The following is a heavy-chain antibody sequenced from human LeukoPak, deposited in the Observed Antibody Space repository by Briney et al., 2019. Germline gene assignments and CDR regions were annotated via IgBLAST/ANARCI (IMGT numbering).Heavy chain of an antibody. J-gene: IGHJ4*02. CDR2: ISSSSSYI. CDR1: GFTFSSYS. D-gene: IGHD2-21*02. CDR3: ARIASYCGGDCHPTDDY. V-gene: IGHV3-21*01. Sequence: GGSLRLSCAASGFTFSSYSMNWVRQAPGKGLEWASSISSSSSYIYYADSVKGRFTISRDNAKNSLYLQMNSLRAEDTAVYYCARIASYCGGDCHPTDDYWGQGTLVTVSS.